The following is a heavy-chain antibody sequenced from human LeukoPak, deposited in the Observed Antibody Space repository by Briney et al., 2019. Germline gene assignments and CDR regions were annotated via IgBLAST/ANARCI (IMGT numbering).Heavy chain of an antibody. D-gene: IGHD6-6*01. V-gene: IGHV4-39*07. CDR2: IYHSGST. Sequence: SETLSLTCTVSGGSISSSSYYWGWIRQPPGKGLEWIGSIYHSGSTYYNPSLKSRVTISVDTSKNQFSLKLSSVTAADTAVYYCARNMGIWEQLVCGWFDPWGQGTLVTVSS. CDR1: GGSISSSSYY. J-gene: IGHJ5*02. CDR3: ARNMGIWEQLVCGWFDP.